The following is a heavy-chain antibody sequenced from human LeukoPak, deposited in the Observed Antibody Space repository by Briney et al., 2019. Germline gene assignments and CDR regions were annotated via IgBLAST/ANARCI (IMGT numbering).Heavy chain of an antibody. CDR2: IKSDGST. D-gene: IGHD3-22*01. V-gene: IGHV3-74*01. J-gene: IGHJ1*01. CDR3: ARAPSEIGGYYPEYFRH. Sequence: GGSLRLSCAASGFTFSTYWMHWVRQAPGKGLVWVSRIKSDGSTNYADSVKGRFTISRDNANNTLSLHMNSLRPEDTGVYYCARAPSEIGGYYPEYFRHWGQGTLVTVSS. CDR1: GFTFSTYW.